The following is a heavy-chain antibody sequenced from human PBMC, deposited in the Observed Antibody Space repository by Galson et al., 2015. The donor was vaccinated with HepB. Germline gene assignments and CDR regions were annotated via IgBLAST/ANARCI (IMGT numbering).Heavy chain of an antibody. Sequence: SVKVSCKASGYTFTSYAMHWVRQAPGQRLEWMGWINAGNGNTKYSQKFQGRVTITRDTSASTAYMELSSLRSEDTAVYYCARVRWLSYYFDYWGQGTLVTVSS. CDR1: GYTFTSYA. CDR2: INAGNGNT. D-gene: IGHD3-22*01. CDR3: ARVRWLSYYFDY. V-gene: IGHV1-3*01. J-gene: IGHJ4*02.